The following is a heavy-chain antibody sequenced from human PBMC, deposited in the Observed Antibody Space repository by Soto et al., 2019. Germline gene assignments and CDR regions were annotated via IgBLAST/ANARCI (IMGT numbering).Heavy chain of an antibody. CDR1: GYMFTGFY. Sequence: GASVKVSCKASGYMFTGFYLHWVRQAPGQGLEWMGWINPNNGVTTYAKNFQGRVTMTRDSSISTAYMELSSLRSDDTAVYFCAAAAIPVAGRHPDFWGQGTVVTVPQ. D-gene: IGHD6-19*01. CDR2: INPNNGVT. CDR3: AAAAIPVAGRHPDF. J-gene: IGHJ4*02. V-gene: IGHV1-2*02.